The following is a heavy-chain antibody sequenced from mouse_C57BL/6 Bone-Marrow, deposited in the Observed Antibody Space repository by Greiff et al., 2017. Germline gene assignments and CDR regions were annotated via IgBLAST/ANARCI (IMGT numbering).Heavy chain of an antibody. D-gene: IGHD1-1*01. CDR2: IYPRDGST. V-gene: IGHV1-85*01. J-gene: IGHJ1*03. CDR1: GYTFTSYD. Sequence: QVQLQQPGAELVKPGASVKMSCKASGYTFTSYDINWVKQRPGQGLAWIGWIYPRDGSTKSNEKFKGKATLTVDTSSSTAYMELHSLTSEDSAVYFCARLEFDGSSGDWYFDVWGTGTTVTVSS. CDR3: ARLEFDGSSGDWYFDV.